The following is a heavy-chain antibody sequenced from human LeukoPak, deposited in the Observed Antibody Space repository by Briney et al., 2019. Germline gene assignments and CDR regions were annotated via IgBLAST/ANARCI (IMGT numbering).Heavy chain of an antibody. V-gene: IGHV3-21*01. D-gene: IGHD1-26*01. J-gene: IGHJ3*02. CDR1: GFTFSSYS. CDR2: ISSSSSYI. Sequence: KAGGSLRLSCAASGFTFSSYSMNWVRQAPGEGLELVSSISSSSSYIYYADSVKGRFTISRDNAKNSLYLQMNSLRAEDTAVYYCARGAGRDSGSYAFDAFDIWGQGTMVTVSS. CDR3: ARGAGRDSGSYAFDAFDI.